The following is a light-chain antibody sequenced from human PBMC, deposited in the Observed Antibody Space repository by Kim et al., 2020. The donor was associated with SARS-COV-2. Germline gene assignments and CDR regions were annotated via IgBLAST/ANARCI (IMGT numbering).Light chain of an antibody. V-gene: IGKV3-20*01. Sequence: DIVLTQSPGTLSLSPGEGATLSCRASQTVDSSFLAWYQQKPGQGPRLLIYGASSRATGIPDRFSGSGSGTDFTLTISRLEPEDFAVYYCQQYGSSPYTFGQGTKLEI. CDR1: QTVDSSF. CDR3: QQYGSSPYT. CDR2: GAS. J-gene: IGKJ2*01.